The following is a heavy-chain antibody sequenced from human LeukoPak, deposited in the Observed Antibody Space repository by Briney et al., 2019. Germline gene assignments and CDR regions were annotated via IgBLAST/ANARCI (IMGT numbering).Heavy chain of an antibody. CDR1: GYTRTELS. Sequence: ASVKVSCKVSGYTRTELSMHWVRQAPGKGLEWMGGFDPEDGETIYAQKFQGRVTMTEDTSTDTAYMELSSLRSEDTAVYYCATRCELLEWFDPWGQGTLVTVSS. D-gene: IGHD1-26*01. CDR2: FDPEDGET. J-gene: IGHJ5*02. CDR3: ATRCELLEWFDP. V-gene: IGHV1-24*01.